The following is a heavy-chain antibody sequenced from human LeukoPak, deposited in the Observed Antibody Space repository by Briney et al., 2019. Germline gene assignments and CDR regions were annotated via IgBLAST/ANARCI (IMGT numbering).Heavy chain of an antibody. V-gene: IGHV3-9*01. CDR2: ISWNSGSI. CDR3: ASDYKRMVPGGDAFDI. Sequence: NPGGSLRLSCAASGFTFDDSAMHWVRQAPGKGLEWVSGISWNSGSIGYADSVKGRFTISRDNAKNSLYLQMNSLRAEDTALYYCASDYKRMVPGGDAFDIWGQGTMVTVSS. D-gene: IGHD1-26*01. CDR1: GFTFDDSA. J-gene: IGHJ3*02.